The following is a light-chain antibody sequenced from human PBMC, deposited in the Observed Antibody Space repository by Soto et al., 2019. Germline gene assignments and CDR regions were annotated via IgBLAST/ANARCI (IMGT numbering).Light chain of an antibody. J-gene: IGKJ5*01. Sequence: ILLTQSTCTLSFSPWERTSLSCRSSRSVSSRYLSWYQQKPGQAPRLLIYGASSRATGFPDRDSGSESGTDFTLTSSTLEPEDFAVYYCQQYGSSLSITFGQGTRLEI. CDR3: QQYGSSLSIT. V-gene: IGKV3-20*01. CDR1: RSVSSRY. CDR2: GAS.